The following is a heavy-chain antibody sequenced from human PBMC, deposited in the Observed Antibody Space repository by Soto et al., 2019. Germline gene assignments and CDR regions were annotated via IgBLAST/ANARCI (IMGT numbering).Heavy chain of an antibody. D-gene: IGHD4-4*01. CDR2: ISHDGVTK. V-gene: IGHV3-30-3*01. CDR3: VRGGYSSSWESLDP. Sequence: VGSLRLSCAASGSSFPKYPMHWVRQTPDKGLEWVAVISHDGVTKNSADSVKGRFSISRANSRNTLYLEMNSLRTEDTAMYYCVRGGYSSSWESLDPWGQGTLLTVSS. J-gene: IGHJ5*02. CDR1: GSSFPKYP.